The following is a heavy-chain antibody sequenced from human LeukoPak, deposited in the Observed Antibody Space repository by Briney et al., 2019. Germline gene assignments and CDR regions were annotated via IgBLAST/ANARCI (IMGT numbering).Heavy chain of an antibody. CDR2: INSDGSST. CDR3: ARTQGF. V-gene: IGHV3-74*01. CDR1: GFTFSSSW. J-gene: IGHJ4*02. Sequence: PGGSLRLSCAASGFTFSSSWMHWVRQAPGKGLVWVSQINSDGSSTTYADSVKGRFTISRDNAKNTLYLQMNSLRVEDTAVYYCARTQGFWGQGTLVTVSS.